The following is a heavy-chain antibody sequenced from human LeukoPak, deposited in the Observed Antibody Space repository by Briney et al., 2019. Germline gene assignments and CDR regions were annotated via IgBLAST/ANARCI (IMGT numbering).Heavy chain of an antibody. D-gene: IGHD5-12*01. Sequence: SETLSLTCGVYGGSFSGYLWNWIRQPPGKGLEWLGEINHSGSTNYNPSLKSRVTISVDTSKNQFSLKLSSVTAADTAVYYCARGGEDSGYDLFDYWGQGTLVTVSS. CDR2: INHSGST. CDR3: ARGGEDSGYDLFDY. J-gene: IGHJ4*02. CDR1: GGSFSGYL. V-gene: IGHV4-34*01.